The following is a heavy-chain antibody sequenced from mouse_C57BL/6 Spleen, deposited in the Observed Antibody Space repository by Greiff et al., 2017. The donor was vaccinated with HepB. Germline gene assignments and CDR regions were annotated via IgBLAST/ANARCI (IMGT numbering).Heavy chain of an antibody. V-gene: IGHV5-9-1*02. J-gene: IGHJ3*01. CDR2: ISSGGDYI. CDR1: GFTFSSYA. CDR3: TRDYGSSYPWFAY. D-gene: IGHD1-1*01. Sequence: EVKLVESGEGLVKPGGSLKLSCVASGFTFSSYAMSWVRQTPEKRLEWVAYISSGGDYIYYADTVKGRFTIPRDNARNTLYLQMSSLKSEDTAMYYCTRDYGSSYPWFAYWGQGTLVTVSA.